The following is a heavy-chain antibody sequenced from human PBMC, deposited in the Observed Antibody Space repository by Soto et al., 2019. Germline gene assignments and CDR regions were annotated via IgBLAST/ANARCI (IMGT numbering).Heavy chain of an antibody. CDR1: GFTFSSYA. CDR2: ISGSGGST. CDR3: AKSKASDYYDSSGSHLYYYYGMDV. V-gene: IGHV3-23*01. Sequence: GSLRLSCAASGFTFSSYAMSWVRQAPGKGLEWVSAISGSGGSTYYADSVKGRFTISRDNSKNTLYLQMNSLRAEDTAVYYCAKSKASDYYDSSGSHLYYYYGMDVWGQGTTVTVSS. J-gene: IGHJ6*02. D-gene: IGHD3-22*01.